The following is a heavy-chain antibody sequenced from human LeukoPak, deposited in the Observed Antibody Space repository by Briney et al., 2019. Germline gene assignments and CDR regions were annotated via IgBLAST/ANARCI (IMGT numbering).Heavy chain of an antibody. Sequence: PSETLSLTCTVSGVSLISYYWSWIRQPPGKGLEWIGYMDHTGSTNYNPSPKSRVTMSVDTSKNQFSLKLNSVSAADTAVYYCARGLSNSYGSGSYYRFFDYWGQGTLVTVSS. D-gene: IGHD3-10*01. J-gene: IGHJ4*02. V-gene: IGHV4-59*01. CDR1: GVSLISYY. CDR3: ARGLSNSYGSGSYYRFFDY. CDR2: MDHTGST.